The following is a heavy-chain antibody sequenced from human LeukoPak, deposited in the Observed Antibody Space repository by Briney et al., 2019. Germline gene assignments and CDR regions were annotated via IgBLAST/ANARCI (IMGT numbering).Heavy chain of an antibody. CDR1: GFTFSSYG. Sequence: GGSLRLSCAASGFTFSSYGMSWVRQAPGKGLEWVAGISDSGGNTKYADSVKGRFTISRDNPKNTLYLQMNSLGAEDTAVYFCAKRGVVIRVILVGFHKEAYYFESWGQGALVTVSS. D-gene: IGHD3/OR15-3a*01. CDR2: ISDSGGNT. CDR3: AKRGVVIRVILVGFHKEAYYFES. J-gene: IGHJ4*02. V-gene: IGHV3-23*01.